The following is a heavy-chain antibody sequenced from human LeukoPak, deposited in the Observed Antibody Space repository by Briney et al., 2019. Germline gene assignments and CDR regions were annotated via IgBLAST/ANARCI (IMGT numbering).Heavy chain of an antibody. D-gene: IGHD3-10*01. CDR1: GFTFSSYA. CDR3: ARADYYGSGSFDY. J-gene: IGHJ4*02. CDR2: INTRGGST. Sequence: GGSLRLSCAASGFTFSSYAMSWVRQAPGKGLEWVSGINTRGGSTYYADSMKGRFTISRDNAKNSLYLQMNSLRAEDTAVYYCARADYYGSGSFDYWGQGTLVTVSS. V-gene: IGHV3-23*01.